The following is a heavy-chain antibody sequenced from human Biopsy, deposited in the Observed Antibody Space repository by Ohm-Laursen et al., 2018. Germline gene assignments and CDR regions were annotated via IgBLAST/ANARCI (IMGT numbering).Heavy chain of an antibody. CDR1: GGSISSGGSY. CDR3: ARGDYFDSNGYFWFDP. D-gene: IGHD3-22*01. V-gene: IGHV4-31*01. CDR2: IFNSVNT. Sequence: SQTLSLTCTVSGGSISSGGSYWSWIRQRPGKGLEWIGYIFNSVNTYYNPYLKNLITISGDTSKDQFSLKLNSVTAADTAVYYCARGDYFDSNGYFWFDPWGQGTLVTVSS. J-gene: IGHJ5*02.